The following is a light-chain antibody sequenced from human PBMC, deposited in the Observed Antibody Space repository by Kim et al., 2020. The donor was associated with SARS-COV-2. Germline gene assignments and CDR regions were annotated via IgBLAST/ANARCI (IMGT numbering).Light chain of an antibody. J-gene: IGKJ2*01. CDR1: QSVNSN. Sequence: VSPGEGATLSCRASQSVNSNLAWYQQKPGQAPRLLIYGASTRATGIPARFSGRGSGTEFTLTISSLQSEDFAVYYCQQYNSWPPYTFGQGTKLEI. CDR2: GAS. CDR3: QQYNSWPPYT. V-gene: IGKV3-15*01.